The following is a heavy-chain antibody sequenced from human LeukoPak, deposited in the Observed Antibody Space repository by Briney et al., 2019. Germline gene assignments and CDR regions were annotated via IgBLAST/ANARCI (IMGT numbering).Heavy chain of an antibody. CDR2: IKRDGSEK. J-gene: IGHJ4*02. Sequence: GGSLRLSCAASGFTFSSYWMSWVRQAPGKGLAWVANIKRDGSEKYYVDSVKGRFTISRDNAKNSLYLQMNGLRAEDTAVYFCARDAILTGRFDYWGQGTLVTVSS. D-gene: IGHD3-9*01. CDR1: GFTFSSYW. V-gene: IGHV3-7*04. CDR3: ARDAILTGRFDY.